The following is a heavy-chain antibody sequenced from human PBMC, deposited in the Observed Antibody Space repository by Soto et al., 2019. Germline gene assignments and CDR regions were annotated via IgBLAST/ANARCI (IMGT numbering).Heavy chain of an antibody. V-gene: IGHV2-5*02. J-gene: IGHJ5*02. CDR2: IYWDDDK. Sequence: QITLKESGPTLVKPTQTLTLTCTFSGFSLSTSGVGVGWIRQPPGKALEWLALIYWDDDKRYSPSLKSRLTITKDTSKNQVVLTMATMDPVDTATYYCAHTSRSDPSSSSKQSLNWCDPWGQGTLVTVSS. CDR1: GFSLSTSGVG. CDR3: AHTSRSDPSSSSKQSLNWCDP. D-gene: IGHD6-6*01.